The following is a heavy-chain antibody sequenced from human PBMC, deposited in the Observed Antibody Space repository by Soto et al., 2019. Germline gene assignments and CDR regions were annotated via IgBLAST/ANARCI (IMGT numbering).Heavy chain of an antibody. J-gene: IGHJ4*02. CDR1: GFSLSNARMG. D-gene: IGHD6-19*01. V-gene: IGHV2-26*01. Sequence: SGPTLVNPPQTLTLTCTVSGFSLSNARMGVSWIRQPPGKALEWLAHIFSNDEKSYSTSLKSRLTISKDTSKSQVVLTMTNMDPVDTATYYCARISSSGREHFDYWGQGTLVTVSS. CDR2: IFSNDEK. CDR3: ARISSSGREHFDY.